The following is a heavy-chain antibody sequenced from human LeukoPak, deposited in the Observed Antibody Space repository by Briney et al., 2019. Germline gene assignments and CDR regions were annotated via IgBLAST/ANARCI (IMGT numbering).Heavy chain of an antibody. J-gene: IGHJ4*02. Sequence: GGSLRLSCAASGFTLSSYAMSWVRQAPGKGLEWVSAISGSGGSTYYADSVKGRFTISRDNSKNTLYLQMNSLRAEDTAVYYCAKDPNLYSSGWYPYWGQGTLVTVSS. CDR2: ISGSGGST. D-gene: IGHD6-19*01. V-gene: IGHV3-23*01. CDR1: GFTLSSYA. CDR3: AKDPNLYSSGWYPY.